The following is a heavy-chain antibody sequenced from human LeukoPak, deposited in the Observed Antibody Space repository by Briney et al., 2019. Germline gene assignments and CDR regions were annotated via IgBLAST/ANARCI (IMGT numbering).Heavy chain of an antibody. D-gene: IGHD3-3*01. V-gene: IGHV4-34*01. CDR2: INHSGST. CDR3: ARGRYDFWSGYYNFYFDY. CDR1: GGSFSGYY. Sequence: SETLSLTCAVYGGSFSGYYWSWIRQPPGKGLEWNGEINHSGSTNYNPSLKSRVTISVDTSKNQFSLKLSSVTAADTAVYYCARGRYDFWSGYYNFYFDYWGQGTLVTVSS. J-gene: IGHJ4*02.